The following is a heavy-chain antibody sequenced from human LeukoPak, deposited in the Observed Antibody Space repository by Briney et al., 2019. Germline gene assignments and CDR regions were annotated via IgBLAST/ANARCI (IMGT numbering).Heavy chain of an antibody. D-gene: IGHD1-26*01. CDR1: GGTFSSYA. Sequence: SVKVSCKASGGTFSSYAISWVRQAPGQGLEWMGGIIPIFGTANYAQKFQGRVTMTEDTSTDTAYMELGSLRSEDTAVYYCAMFDIVGATNFDYWGQGTLVTVSS. J-gene: IGHJ4*02. CDR2: IIPIFGTA. V-gene: IGHV1-69*06. CDR3: AMFDIVGATNFDY.